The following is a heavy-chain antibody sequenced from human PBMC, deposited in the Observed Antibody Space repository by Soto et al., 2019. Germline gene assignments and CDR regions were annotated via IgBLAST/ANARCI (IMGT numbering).Heavy chain of an antibody. Sequence: ASVKVSCKASGYTFTSYGISWVRQAPGQGLEWMGWISAYNGNTNYAQKLQGRVTMTTDTSTSIAYMELRSLRSDDTAVYYCARDVGMLHYDGMDVWAQGTTVTVSS. V-gene: IGHV1-18*04. CDR1: GYTFTSYG. D-gene: IGHD2-8*01. CDR2: ISAYNGNT. CDR3: ARDVGMLHYDGMDV. J-gene: IGHJ6*02.